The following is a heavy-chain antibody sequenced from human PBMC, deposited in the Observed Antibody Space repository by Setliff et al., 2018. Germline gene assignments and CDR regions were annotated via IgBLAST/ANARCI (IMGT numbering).Heavy chain of an antibody. CDR1: GGSISSSSYY. J-gene: IGHJ6*03. CDR3: ARDRSTVIRGVTSFFYYYMDV. Sequence: PSETLSLTCTVSGGSISSSSYYWGWIRQPPGKGLEWIGSIYYSGSTYYNPSLKSRVTISVDTSKDQFSLKLRSVTAADTAVYYCARDRSTVIRGVTSFFYYYMDVWGGGTTVTVSS. CDR2: IYYSGST. V-gene: IGHV4-39*07. D-gene: IGHD3-10*01.